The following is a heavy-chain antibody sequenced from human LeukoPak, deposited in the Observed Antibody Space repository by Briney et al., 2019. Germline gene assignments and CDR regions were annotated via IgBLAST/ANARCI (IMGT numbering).Heavy chain of an antibody. CDR3: ARDGGDGYNLDY. D-gene: IGHD5-24*01. Sequence: GGSLRLSCAASGFTFSSYSMNWVRQAPGKGLEWVSSISSSSSYIYYADSVKGRFTISRDNAKNSLYLQMNSLTAEDTAVYYCARDGGDGYNLDYWGQGTLVTVSS. J-gene: IGHJ4*02. CDR1: GFTFSSYS. V-gene: IGHV3-21*01. CDR2: ISSSSSYI.